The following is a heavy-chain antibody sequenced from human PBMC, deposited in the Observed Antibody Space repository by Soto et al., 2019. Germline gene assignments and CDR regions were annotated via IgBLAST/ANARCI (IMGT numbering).Heavy chain of an antibody. J-gene: IGHJ6*02. Sequence: GGSLRLSCAASGFTFSSYAMSWVRQAPGKGLEWVSAISGSGGSTYYADSVKGRFTISRDNSKNTLYLQMNSLRAEDTAVYYCAKDRSSSWRNYYSYYYGMDVWGQGTTVTVSS. D-gene: IGHD6-13*01. CDR2: ISGSGGST. CDR3: AKDRSSSWRNYYSYYYGMDV. CDR1: GFTFSSYA. V-gene: IGHV3-23*01.